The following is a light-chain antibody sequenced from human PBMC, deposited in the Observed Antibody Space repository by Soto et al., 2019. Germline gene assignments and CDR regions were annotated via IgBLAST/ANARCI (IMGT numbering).Light chain of an antibody. Sequence: DIQVTQHPSSLSASVGDRVTITCRASQGIKNYLAWYQQKPGETPKLLIYAASTLESGIPPRFSGSGSGTDFTLTINNLQPEDVATYYCQQYGGVPYTFGQGTKLEIK. CDR2: AAS. CDR1: QGIKNY. CDR3: QQYGGVPYT. V-gene: IGKV1-27*01. J-gene: IGKJ2*01.